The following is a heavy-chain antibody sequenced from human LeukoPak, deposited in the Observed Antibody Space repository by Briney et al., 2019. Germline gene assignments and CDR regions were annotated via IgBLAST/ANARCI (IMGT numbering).Heavy chain of an antibody. CDR3: ARDGDGYNH. CDR1: GGSFSGYY. V-gene: IGHV4-34*01. J-gene: IGHJ4*02. D-gene: IGHD5-24*01. Sequence: KPSETLSLTCAVYGGSFSGYYWSWIRQPPGKGLEWIGEINHSGSTNYNPSLKSRVTISADTSKNQFSLKLRSVTAADTAVYYCARDGDGYNHWGQGTLVTVSS. CDR2: INHSGST.